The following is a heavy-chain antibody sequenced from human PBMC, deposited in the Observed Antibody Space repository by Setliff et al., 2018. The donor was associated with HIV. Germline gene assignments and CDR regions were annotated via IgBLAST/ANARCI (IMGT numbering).Heavy chain of an antibody. Sequence: SETLSLTCNVSSGSISYYYWSWVRQPPGRGLEWIGYVSHSGSTSYNPSLNSRVTMSVDTSRDQFSLKVRSVTAADTAVYYCARMRGRAVLSYYFDHWGQGRLVTV. D-gene: IGHD6-19*01. J-gene: IGHJ4*02. CDR2: VSHSGST. CDR3: ARMRGRAVLSYYFDH. V-gene: IGHV4-59*01. CDR1: SGSISYYY.